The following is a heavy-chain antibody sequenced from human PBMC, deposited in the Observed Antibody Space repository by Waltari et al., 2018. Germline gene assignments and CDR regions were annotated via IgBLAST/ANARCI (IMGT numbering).Heavy chain of an antibody. CDR2: VNPNGGGT. CDR3: AREYCGGDCRLFDY. CDR1: RDAVTDHF. Sequence: LVQSGAEVMKPGASVQFSSQSSRDAVTDHFLHWVRQAPGQGLEWMGWVNPNGGGTNYAQRFAGRITVTWDTSISTAYMEFSRLTSGDTAVYFCAREYCGGDCRLFDYWGQGTLVTVSS. D-gene: IGHD2-21*02. J-gene: IGHJ4*02. V-gene: IGHV1-2*02.